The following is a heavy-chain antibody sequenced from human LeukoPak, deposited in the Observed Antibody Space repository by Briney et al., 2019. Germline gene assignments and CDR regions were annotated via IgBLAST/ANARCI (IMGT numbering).Heavy chain of an antibody. Sequence: SETLSLTCTVSGASLSRSSYYWGWIRQPPGKGLEWIGSIFYSGNTYYSPSLKSRVTISVDTSKNQFSLKLSSVTAADTAVYYCARDLWGSSSIWFDPWAREPWSPSPQ. D-gene: IGHD3-16*01. CDR2: IFYSGNT. J-gene: IGHJ5*02. CDR1: GASLSRSSYY. V-gene: IGHV4-39*07. CDR3: ARDLWGSSSIWFDP.